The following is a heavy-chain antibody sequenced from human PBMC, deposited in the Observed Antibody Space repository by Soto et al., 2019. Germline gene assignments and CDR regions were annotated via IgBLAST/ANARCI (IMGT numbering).Heavy chain of an antibody. J-gene: IGHJ4*02. CDR2: IGGAGHST. CDR3: VKSPRGYKWYFDF. Sequence: PGGSLRLSFVGSGSTCWNYAMSWVRRAPGKGLEWVSTIGGAGHSTWYSDAVRGRFTTSRDNSKSTLYLHMNSLRVEDTAIYYCVKSPRGYKWYFDFWGQGTRVTVSS. V-gene: IGHV3-23*01. CDR1: GSTCWNYA. D-gene: IGHD2-8*01.